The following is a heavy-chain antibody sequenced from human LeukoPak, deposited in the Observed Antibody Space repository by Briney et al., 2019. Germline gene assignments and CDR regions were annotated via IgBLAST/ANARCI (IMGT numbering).Heavy chain of an antibody. V-gene: IGHV1-18*01. Sequence: ASVKVSCKASGYTFTSYGISWVRQAPGQGLEWMGWISAYNGNTNYAQKLQGRVTMTTDTSTSTAYMELRSLRSDDTAVYYCASELLWFGDPLGWFDPWGQGTLVTVSS. CDR2: ISAYNGNT. CDR1: GYTFTSYG. J-gene: IGHJ5*02. D-gene: IGHD3-10*01. CDR3: ASELLWFGDPLGWFDP.